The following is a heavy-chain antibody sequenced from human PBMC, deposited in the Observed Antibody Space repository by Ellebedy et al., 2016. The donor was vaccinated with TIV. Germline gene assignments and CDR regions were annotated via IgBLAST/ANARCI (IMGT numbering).Heavy chain of an antibody. CDR3: ARDGGYGGNSGFDY. D-gene: IGHD4-23*01. CDR1: GFPFSSYG. CDR2: IWYDGSNK. Sequence: GESLKISCAASGFPFSSYGMHWVRQAPGKGLEWVAVIWYDGSNKYYADSVKGRFTISRDNSKNTLYLQMNSLRADDTAVYYCARDGGYGGNSGFDYWGQGTLVTVSS. V-gene: IGHV3-33*01. J-gene: IGHJ4*02.